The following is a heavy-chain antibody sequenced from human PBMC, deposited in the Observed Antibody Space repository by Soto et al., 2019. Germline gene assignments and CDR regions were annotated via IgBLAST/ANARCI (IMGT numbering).Heavy chain of an antibody. D-gene: IGHD3-22*01. CDR3: ARDIIGGGYYWSVKDSYYYYGMAV. CDR1: GFTFSSYS. V-gene: IGHV3-21*01. CDR2: IGSSSSYI. Sequence: PGGSLKLSCAASGFTFSSYSMNWVRQAPGKGLEWVSSIGSSSSYIYYADSVKGRFTISRDNAKNSLYLQMNSLRAEDTAVYYCARDIIGGGYYWSVKDSYYYYGMAVWGQGTTVIVSS. J-gene: IGHJ6*02.